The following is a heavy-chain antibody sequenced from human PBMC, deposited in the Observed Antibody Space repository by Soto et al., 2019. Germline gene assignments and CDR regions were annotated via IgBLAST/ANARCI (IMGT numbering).Heavy chain of an antibody. CDR3: AKAPQTATVTTAYFDY. Sequence: EVQLVESGGGLVQPGRSLRLSCATSGFTFDDYAMHWVRQAPGKGLEWVSGISWNSGGIVYADSVEGRFTISRDNAKTYLYLQMRSLRAGDTACYYCAKAPQTATVTTAYFDYWGQGTLVTVSS. V-gene: IGHV3-9*01. CDR2: ISWNSGGI. CDR1: GFTFDDYA. J-gene: IGHJ4*02. D-gene: IGHD4-17*01.